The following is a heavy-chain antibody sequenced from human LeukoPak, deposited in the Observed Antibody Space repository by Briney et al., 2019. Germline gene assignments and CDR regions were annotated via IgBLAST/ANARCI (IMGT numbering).Heavy chain of an antibody. Sequence: PSQTLSLTCTVSGGSISSGDYYWSWIRQPPGKGLEWIGYIYYSGSTYYNPSLKSRVTISVDTSKNQFSLKLSSVTAADTAVYYCARDWYYYGSGSYSGLDYWGQGTLVTVSS. CDR1: GGSISSGDYY. J-gene: IGHJ4*02. V-gene: IGHV4-30-4*01. D-gene: IGHD3-10*01. CDR3: ARDWYYYGSGSYSGLDY. CDR2: IYYSGST.